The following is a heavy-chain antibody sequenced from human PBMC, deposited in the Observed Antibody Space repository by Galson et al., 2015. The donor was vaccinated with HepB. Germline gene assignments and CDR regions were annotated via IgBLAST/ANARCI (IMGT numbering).Heavy chain of an antibody. CDR1: GFTFSSYG. J-gene: IGHJ4*02. Sequence: SLRLSCAASGFTFSSYGMHWVRQAPGKGLEWVAVISYDGSNKYYADSVKGRFTISRDNSKNTLYLQMNSLRAEDTAVYYCAKGPAAGTLHYFDYWGQGTLVTVSS. CDR3: AKGPAAGTLHYFDY. V-gene: IGHV3-30*18. CDR2: ISYDGSNK. D-gene: IGHD6-13*01.